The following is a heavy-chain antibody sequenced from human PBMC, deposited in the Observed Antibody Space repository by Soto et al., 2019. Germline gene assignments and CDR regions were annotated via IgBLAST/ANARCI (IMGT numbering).Heavy chain of an antibody. CDR1: GYSFISYG. CDR2: IIPIFGTA. CDR3: ARSFERIPYSSVRGPSTWFDP. J-gene: IGHJ5*02. V-gene: IGHV1-69*13. D-gene: IGHD6-19*01. Sequence: ASVKVSCKASGYSFISYGIGWVRQAPGQGLEWMGGIIPIFGTANYAQKFQGRVTITADESTSTAYMELSSLRSEDTAVYYCARSFERIPYSSVRGPSTWFDPWG.